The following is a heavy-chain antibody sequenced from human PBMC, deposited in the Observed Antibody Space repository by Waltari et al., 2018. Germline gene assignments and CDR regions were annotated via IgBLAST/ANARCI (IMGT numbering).Heavy chain of an antibody. D-gene: IGHD2-21*02. Sequence: QVQLVQSGAEVKKPGSSVQVSCKASGGTFSSYAISWVRQAPGHGLEWMGGIIPIFGTANYAQKFQGRVTITADESTSTAYMELSSLRSEDTAVYYCAPSPHKDCGGDCYSAYWGQGTLVTVSS. J-gene: IGHJ4*02. CDR2: IIPIFGTA. V-gene: IGHV1-69*01. CDR3: APSPHKDCGGDCYSAY. CDR1: GGTFSSYA.